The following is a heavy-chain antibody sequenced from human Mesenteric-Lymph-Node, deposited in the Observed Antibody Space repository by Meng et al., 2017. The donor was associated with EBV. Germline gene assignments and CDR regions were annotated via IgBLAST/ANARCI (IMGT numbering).Heavy chain of an antibody. CDR1: GFTFSNYA. CDR2: INTYGSST. CDR3: ATDRWEREGWFER. J-gene: IGHJ5*02. V-gene: IGHV3-74*02. Sequence: EVQVLESGGGLVQPGGSRRLSCAASGFTFSNYAMTWVRQAPGRGLEWVSRINTYGSSTNYADSVQGRFTISRDNAKGTLYLQMNNLRPEDTAVYYCATDRWEREGWFERWGQGTLVTVSS. D-gene: IGHD1-26*01.